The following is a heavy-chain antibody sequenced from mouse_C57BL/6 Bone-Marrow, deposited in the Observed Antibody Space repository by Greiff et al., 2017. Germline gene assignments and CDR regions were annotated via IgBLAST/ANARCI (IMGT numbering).Heavy chain of an antibody. CDR1: GFTFSDAW. CDR3: TLIYYDRDAMDY. J-gene: IGHJ4*01. V-gene: IGHV6-6*01. CDR2: IRNKANNHAT. D-gene: IGHD2-4*01. Sequence: EVQGVESGGGLVQPGGSMKLSCAASGFTFSDAWMDWVRQSPEKGLEWVAEIRNKANNHATYYAESVKGRFTISRDDSKSSVYLQMNSLRAEDTGIYYCTLIYYDRDAMDYWGQGTSVTVSS.